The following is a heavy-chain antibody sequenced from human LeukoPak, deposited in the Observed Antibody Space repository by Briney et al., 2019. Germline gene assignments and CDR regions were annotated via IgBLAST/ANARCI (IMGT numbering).Heavy chain of an antibody. D-gene: IGHD1-26*01. Sequence: SETLSLTCTVSGGSITSGNFYWSWIRQPAGKGLEWIGRIYNTGSTNYNPSLKSRVTISVDRSKNQFSLMLESVTAADTAVYYCARGVGSSESNYFDPWGQGTQATVSS. J-gene: IGHJ5*02. CDR3: ARGVGSSESNYFDP. CDR2: IYNTGST. CDR1: GGSITSGNFY. V-gene: IGHV4-61*02.